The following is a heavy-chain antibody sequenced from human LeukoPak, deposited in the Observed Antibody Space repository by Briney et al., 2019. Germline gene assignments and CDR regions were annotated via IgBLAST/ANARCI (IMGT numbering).Heavy chain of an antibody. V-gene: IGHV3-7*01. J-gene: IGHJ4*02. CDR2: IKQDGSEK. D-gene: IGHD3-9*01. CDR3: ARVRIRYDWLLIDYFDY. CDR1: GFTFSSYW. Sequence: GGSLRLSCAASGFTFSSYWMSWVRQAPGKGLEWVANIKQDGSEKYYVDSVKGRFTISRDNAKNSLYLQMNSLRAEDTAVYYCARVRIRYDWLLIDYFDYWGQGTLVTVSS.